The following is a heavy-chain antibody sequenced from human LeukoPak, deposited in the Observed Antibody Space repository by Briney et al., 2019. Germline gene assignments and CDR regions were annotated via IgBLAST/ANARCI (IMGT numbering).Heavy chain of an antibody. CDR2: IRSKANSYAT. CDR1: GFTFSGSA. Sequence: GVSLRLSCAASGFTFSGSAMHWVRQASGKGLEWVGRIRSKANSYATAYAASVKGRFTISRDDSKNTAYLQMNSLKTEDTAVYYCTRVAPYYYDSSGSGDYWGQGTLVTVSS. CDR3: TRVAPYYYDSSGSGDY. J-gene: IGHJ4*02. V-gene: IGHV3-73*01. D-gene: IGHD3-22*01.